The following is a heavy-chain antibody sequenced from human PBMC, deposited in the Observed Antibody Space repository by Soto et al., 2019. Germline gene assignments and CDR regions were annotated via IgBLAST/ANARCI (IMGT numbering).Heavy chain of an antibody. CDR2: INHSGST. J-gene: IGHJ6*03. V-gene: IGHV4-34*01. D-gene: IGHD6-6*01. Sequence: QVQLQQWGAGLLKPSETLSLTCAVYGGSFSGYYWTWIRQPPGKGLEWVGEINHSGSTNYNPSLKRRVTISLDTSKNQFSLKLSSVTAADTAVYYCARAWYSRSSRDYMDVWGKGTTVTVSS. CDR1: GGSFSGYY. CDR3: ARAWYSRSSRDYMDV.